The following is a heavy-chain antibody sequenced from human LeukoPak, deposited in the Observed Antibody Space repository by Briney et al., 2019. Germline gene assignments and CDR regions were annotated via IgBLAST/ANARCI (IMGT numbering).Heavy chain of an antibody. J-gene: IGHJ4*02. D-gene: IGHD3-9*01. Sequence: PGGSLRLSCAASGFTFSSYSMNWVRQAPGKGLEWVSSISTSSSYKYYADSLKGRSTISRDNAKNSLYLQMNSLGAEDTAVYYCARHSDYDILTGPNDYRGQGTLVTVSS. CDR3: ARHSDYDILTGPNDY. CDR1: GFTFSSYS. CDR2: ISTSSSYK. V-gene: IGHV3-21*01.